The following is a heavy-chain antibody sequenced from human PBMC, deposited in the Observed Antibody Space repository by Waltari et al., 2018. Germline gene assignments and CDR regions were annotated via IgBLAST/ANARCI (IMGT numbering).Heavy chain of an antibody. CDR1: GGSISSYY. CDR2: IYYRGRT. V-gene: IGHV4-59*01. J-gene: IGHJ4*02. Sequence: QVQLQESGPGLVKPSETLSLTCTVSGGSISSYYWSWIRQPPGKGLEWIGYIYYRGRTNYNTSLQSRVTLSVDTAKNQFSLRLSSVTAADTAVYYCARGKARYYFDYWGQGTLVTVSS. CDR3: ARGKARYYFDY.